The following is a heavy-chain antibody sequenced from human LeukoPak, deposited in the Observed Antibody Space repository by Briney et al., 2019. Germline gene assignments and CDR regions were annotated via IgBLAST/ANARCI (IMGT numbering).Heavy chain of an antibody. CDR1: GGSISSYY. CDR2: FYYSGRT. CDR3: ARLHRGEEAFDV. V-gene: IGHV4-59*01. Sequence: SETLSLTCTVSGGSISSYYWSWIRQPPGKGLEWIGYFYYSGRTNYNPSLKSRVTISLDTSKNQFSLKLSSVTAADTAVYYCARLHRGEEAFDVWGQGTMVSVSS. J-gene: IGHJ3*01.